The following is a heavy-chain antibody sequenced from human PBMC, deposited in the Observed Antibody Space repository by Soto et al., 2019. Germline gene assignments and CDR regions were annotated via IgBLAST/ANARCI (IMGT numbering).Heavy chain of an antibody. CDR2: ISGSGGST. J-gene: IGHJ4*02. V-gene: IGHV3-23*01. Sequence: GGSLRLSCAASGFTFSSYAMSWVRQAPGKGLEWVSAISGSGGSTYYADSVKGRFTISRDNSKNTLYLQMNSLRAEDTAVYYCAKASGITMIVVVIGYFDYWGQGTLVTVSS. CDR3: AKASGITMIVVVIGYFDY. CDR1: GFTFSSYA. D-gene: IGHD3-22*01.